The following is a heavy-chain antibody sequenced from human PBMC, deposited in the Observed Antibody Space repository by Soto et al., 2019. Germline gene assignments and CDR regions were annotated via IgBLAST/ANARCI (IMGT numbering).Heavy chain of an antibody. CDR1: GYTFTSYY. CDR2: INPSGGST. Sequence: ASGKGSCKASGYTFTSYYMHWVRPAPGQGLEWVGIINPSGGSTSYAQKFQGRVTMTRDTSTSTVYMELSSLRSEDTAVYYCARDAYYYDSSGPAPYYYYGMDVWGQGTTVTVSS. CDR3: ARDAYYYDSSGPAPYYYYGMDV. D-gene: IGHD3-22*01. J-gene: IGHJ6*02. V-gene: IGHV1-46*01.